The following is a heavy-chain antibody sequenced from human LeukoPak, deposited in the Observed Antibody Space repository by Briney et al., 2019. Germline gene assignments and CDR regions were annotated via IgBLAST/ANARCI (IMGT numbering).Heavy chain of an antibody. J-gene: IGHJ4*02. CDR1: GYTFTGYY. CDR2: INPNSGGT. Sequence: GASVKVPCKASGYTFTGYYMHWVRQAPGQGLEWMGWINPNSGGTNYAQKFQGRVTMTRDTSISTAYMELSRLRSDDTAVYYCARGTYCTNGVCYLGYWGQGTLVTVSS. D-gene: IGHD2-8*01. V-gene: IGHV1-2*02. CDR3: ARGTYCTNGVCYLGY.